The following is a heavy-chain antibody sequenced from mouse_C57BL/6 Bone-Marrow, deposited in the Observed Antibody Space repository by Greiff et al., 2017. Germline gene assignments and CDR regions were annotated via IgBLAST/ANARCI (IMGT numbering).Heavy chain of an antibody. CDR3: ARLIYYDYRFAY. V-gene: IGHV1-19*01. Sequence: VQLQQSGPVLVKPGASVKMSCKASGYTFTDYYMNWVKQSHGKSLEWIGVINPYNGGTSYKQKFKGKATLTVDKSSSTAYMELNSLTSEDSAVYYCARLIYYDYRFAYWGQGTLVTVSA. J-gene: IGHJ3*01. D-gene: IGHD2-4*01. CDR2: INPYNGGT. CDR1: GYTFTDYY.